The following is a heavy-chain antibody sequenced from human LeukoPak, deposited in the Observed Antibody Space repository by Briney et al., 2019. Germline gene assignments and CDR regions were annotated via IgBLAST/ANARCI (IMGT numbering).Heavy chain of an antibody. CDR1: GVSNSSTTDD. V-gene: IGHV4-39*01. J-gene: IGHJ5*02. Sequence: SETLSLTCTVSGVSNSSTTDDWGWIREPPGKGLEWIGSIYYSGSTYYNPSLNSRVTISVDTSKNQFSLKLNSVTAADTAVYFCASGRYYNWFDPWGQGTLVTVSS. CDR2: IYYSGST. CDR3: ASGRYYNWFDP. D-gene: IGHD1-26*01.